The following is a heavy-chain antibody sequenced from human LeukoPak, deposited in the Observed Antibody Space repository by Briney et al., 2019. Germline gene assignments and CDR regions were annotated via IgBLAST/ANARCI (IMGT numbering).Heavy chain of an antibody. CDR2: ISTYNGNT. Sequence: ASVKVSCKASGYTFTNYFLHWVRQAPGQGLEWMGWISTYNGNTNYAQKLQGRVTMTIDTSTTTAYMELRSLRSDDTAVYYCAKGRRSSFFDYWGQGTLVTVSS. CDR1: GYTFTNYF. V-gene: IGHV1-18*04. J-gene: IGHJ4*02. CDR3: AKGRRSSFFDY.